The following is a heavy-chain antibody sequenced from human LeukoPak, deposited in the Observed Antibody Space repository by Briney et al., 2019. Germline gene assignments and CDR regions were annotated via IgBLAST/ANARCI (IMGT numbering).Heavy chain of an antibody. CDR3: ASDEGNYFDY. V-gene: IGHV3-48*03. CDR1: GFTFSSYE. Sequence: GGSLRLSCAASGFTFSSYEMNWVRQAPGKGLEWVSYISSSGTTTYYADSVKGRFTISRDNARNSLFLQMNSLRAEDTAIYYCASDEGNYFDYWGQGTLVTVSS. CDR2: ISSSGTTT. J-gene: IGHJ4*02.